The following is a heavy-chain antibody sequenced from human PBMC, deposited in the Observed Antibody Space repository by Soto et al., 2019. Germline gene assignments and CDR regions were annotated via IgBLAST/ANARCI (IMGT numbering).Heavy chain of an antibody. CDR3: ASTRYCSSTSCSTRHAFDI. J-gene: IGHJ3*02. Sequence: QVQLVQSGAEVKKPGSSVKVSCKASGGTFSSYAISWVRQAPGQGLEWMGGIIPIFGTANYAQKFQGRVTITAYESTSTAYMELSSLRSEDTAVYYCASTRYCSSTSCSTRHAFDIWGQGTMVTVSS. V-gene: IGHV1-69*01. CDR1: GGTFSSYA. CDR2: IIPIFGTA. D-gene: IGHD2-2*01.